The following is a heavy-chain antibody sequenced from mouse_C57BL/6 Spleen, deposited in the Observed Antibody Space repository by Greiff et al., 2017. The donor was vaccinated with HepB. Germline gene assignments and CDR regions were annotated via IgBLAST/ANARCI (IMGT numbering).Heavy chain of an antibody. CDR1: GFTFSDYG. D-gene: IGHD3-2*02. CDR2: ISSGSSTI. Sequence: EVKLVESGGGLVKPGGSLKLSCAASGFTFSDYGMHWVRQAPEKGLEWVAYISSGSSTIYYADTVKGRFTISRDNAKNTLFLQMTSLRSEDTAMYYCARGRQLRPYFDYWGQGTTLTVSS. V-gene: IGHV5-17*01. CDR3: ARGRQLRPYFDY. J-gene: IGHJ2*01.